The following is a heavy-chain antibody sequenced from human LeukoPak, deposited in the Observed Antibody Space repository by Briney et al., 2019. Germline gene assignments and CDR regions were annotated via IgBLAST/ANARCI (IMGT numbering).Heavy chain of an antibody. CDR1: GFTFSSYG. J-gene: IGHJ4*02. D-gene: IGHD2-21*02. CDR3: ARSDYCGGDCYSSLSNY. Sequence: GGSLRLSCAASGFTFSSYGMNWVRQAPGKGLEWVSSITSSSSYIYYADSVKGRFTISRDNAKNSLYLQMNSLRAEDTAVYFCARSDYCGGDCYSSLSNYWGQGTLVTVSS. V-gene: IGHV3-21*01. CDR2: ITSSSSYI.